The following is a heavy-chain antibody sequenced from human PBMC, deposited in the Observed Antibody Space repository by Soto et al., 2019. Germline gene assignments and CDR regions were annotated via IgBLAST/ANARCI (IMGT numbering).Heavy chain of an antibody. Sequence: QPGGSLRLSCAASGFTFSSYERNWVRQAPGKGLEWVSYISSSGSTIYYADSVKGRFTISRDNAKNSLYLQMNSLRAEDTAVYYCATNIVVVPAATDYWGQGTLVTVSS. D-gene: IGHD2-2*01. J-gene: IGHJ4*02. V-gene: IGHV3-48*03. CDR2: ISSSGSTI. CDR1: GFTFSSYE. CDR3: ATNIVVVPAATDY.